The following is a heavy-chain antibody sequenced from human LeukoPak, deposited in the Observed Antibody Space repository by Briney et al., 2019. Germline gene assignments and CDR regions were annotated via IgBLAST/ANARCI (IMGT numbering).Heavy chain of an antibody. D-gene: IGHD6-19*01. V-gene: IGHV4-39*01. CDR3: ARHASGWYYFDY. CDR1: GGSISSSSYY. CDR2: IYYSGST. J-gene: IGHJ4*02. Sequence: SETLSLTCTVSGGSISSSSYYWGWIRQPPGKGLEWIGSIYYSGSTYYNPSLKSRVTISVDTSKNQFSLKLSSVTAADTAVHYCARHASGWYYFDYWGQGTLVTVSS.